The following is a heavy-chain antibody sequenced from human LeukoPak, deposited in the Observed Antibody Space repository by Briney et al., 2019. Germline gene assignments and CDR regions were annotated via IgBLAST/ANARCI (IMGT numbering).Heavy chain of an antibody. CDR1: RFTFSSYW. D-gene: IGHD3-22*01. CDR3: ASPLDSSGYFYV. V-gene: IGHV3-74*01. Sequence: GGSLRLSCAASRFTFSSYWMDWVRQAPGKGLVWVSRINSDGSSTNYADSVKGRFTISRDNAKSTLYLQMNSLRAEDTAVYYCASPLDSSGYFYVWGQGTLVTVSS. CDR2: INSDGSST. J-gene: IGHJ4*02.